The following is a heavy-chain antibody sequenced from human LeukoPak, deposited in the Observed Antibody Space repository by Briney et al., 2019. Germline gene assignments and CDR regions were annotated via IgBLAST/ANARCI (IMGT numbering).Heavy chain of an antibody. CDR2: ITPILGIA. CDR1: GYTFTSYG. Sequence: SVKVSCKASGYTFTSYGISWVRQAPGQGLEWMGRITPILGIANYAQKFQGRVTITADKSTSTAYMELSSLRSEDTAVYYCARPVVPAASYYYYGMDVWGQGTTVTVSS. V-gene: IGHV1-69*04. CDR3: ARPVVPAASYYYYGMDV. J-gene: IGHJ6*02. D-gene: IGHD2-2*01.